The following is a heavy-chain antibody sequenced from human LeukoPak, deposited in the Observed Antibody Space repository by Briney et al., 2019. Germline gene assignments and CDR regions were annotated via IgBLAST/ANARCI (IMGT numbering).Heavy chain of an antibody. CDR3: GRFVVVTAYFDY. CDR1: GGSISSSNYY. Sequence: PSETLSLTCTVSGGSISSSNYYWGWIRQPPGKGLEWIGSMYYSGGTFYNPSLKSRVTISVDTSKNQFSLRLSSVTAADTAVYYCGRFVVVTAYFDYWGQGTLVTVFS. D-gene: IGHD2-21*02. J-gene: IGHJ4*02. V-gene: IGHV4-39*01. CDR2: MYYSGGT.